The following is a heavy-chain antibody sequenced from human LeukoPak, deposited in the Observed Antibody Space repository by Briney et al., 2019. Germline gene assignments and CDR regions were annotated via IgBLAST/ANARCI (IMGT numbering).Heavy chain of an antibody. J-gene: IGHJ5*02. CDR3: ARDPRGIVRANHNWFDP. CDR1: GGSISSYY. V-gene: IGHV4-4*07. Sequence: PSETLSLTCTVSGGSISSYYWSWIRQPAGKGLEWIGRIYTSGSTNYNPSLKSRVTMSVDTSKNQFSLKLSSVTAADTAVYYCARDPRGIVRANHNWFDPWGQGTLVTVSS. D-gene: IGHD1-26*01. CDR2: IYTSGST.